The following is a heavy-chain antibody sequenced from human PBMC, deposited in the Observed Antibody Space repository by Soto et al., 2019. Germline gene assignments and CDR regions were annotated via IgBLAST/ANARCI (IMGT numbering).Heavy chain of an antibody. CDR3: AEWSAGYAFDI. V-gene: IGHV1-69*02. CDR2: IIPILDIA. J-gene: IGHJ3*02. CDR1: GDTFSSYT. Sequence: QVQLVQSGAEVKKPGSSMKVSCKASGDTFSSYTISWVRQAPGQGLEWMGRIIPILDIANYAQKFQGRVTITADKSTSTAYMELSSLRSHDTAVYYCAEWSAGYAFDIWGQGTMVTVSS. D-gene: IGHD3-3*01.